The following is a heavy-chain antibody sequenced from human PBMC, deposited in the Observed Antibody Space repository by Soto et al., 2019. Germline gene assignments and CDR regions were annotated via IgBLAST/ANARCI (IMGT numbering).Heavy chain of an antibody. CDR2: IFYSGST. CDR3: ARDGCSSTSCFPFDP. J-gene: IGHJ5*02. Sequence: PSETLSLTCTVSGGSISSSSYYWGWIRQPPGKGLEWIGSIFYSGSTYYNPSLKSRVTISVDTSKNQFSLKLSSVTAADTAVYYCARDGCSSTSCFPFDPWGQGTLVTVSS. CDR1: GGSISSSSYY. V-gene: IGHV4-39*07. D-gene: IGHD2-2*01.